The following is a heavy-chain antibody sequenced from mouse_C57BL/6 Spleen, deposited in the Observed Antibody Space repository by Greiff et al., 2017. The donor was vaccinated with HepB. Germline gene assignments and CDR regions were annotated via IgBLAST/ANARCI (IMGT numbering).Heavy chain of an antibody. CDR2: ISSGGSYT. D-gene: IGHD2-1*01. CDR3: ARHQGNYAYFDV. CDR1: GFTFSSYG. Sequence: EVMLVESGGDLVKPGGSLKLSCAASGFTFSSYGMSWVRQTPDKRLEWVATISSGGSYTYYPDSVKGRFTISRDNAKNTLYLQMSSLKSEDTAMYYCARHQGNYAYFDVWGTGTTVTVSS. V-gene: IGHV5-6*01. J-gene: IGHJ1*03.